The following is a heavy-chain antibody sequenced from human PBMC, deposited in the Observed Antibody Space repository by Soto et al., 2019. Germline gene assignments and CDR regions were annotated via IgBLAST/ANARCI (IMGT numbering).Heavy chain of an antibody. CDR3: SRVSGYYLPYF. V-gene: IGHV1-3*01. J-gene: IGHJ4*02. CDR2: INAGNGNT. D-gene: IGHD5-12*01. Sequence: ASVKVSCKASGYTFTNYATHWVRQAPGQRLEWMGWINAGNGNTKYSQKFQGRVTITRDTSASTAYMELSSLRSEDTAVYYCSRVSGYYLPYFWGQGSLVPVSA. CDR1: GYTFTNYA.